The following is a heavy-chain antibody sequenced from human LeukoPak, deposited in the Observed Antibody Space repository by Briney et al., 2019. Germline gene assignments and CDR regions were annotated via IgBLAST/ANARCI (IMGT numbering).Heavy chain of an antibody. CDR3: PRERGRNSFDY. CDR1: GLTFSWCW. V-gene: IGHV3-7*01. J-gene: IGHJ4*02. Sequence: GGSLRLSCAVSGLTFSWCWIAWIRHAPGKGLEWVSSMKLDGSESRYVDSVNGSFSFSRDSSNNSMYLQLTILRPEATALSYCPRERGRNSFDYWGQGTLVSVSS. CDR2: MKLDGSES. D-gene: IGHD4-23*01.